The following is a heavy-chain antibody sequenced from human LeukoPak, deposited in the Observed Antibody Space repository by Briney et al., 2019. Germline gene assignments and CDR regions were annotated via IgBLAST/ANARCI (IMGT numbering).Heavy chain of an antibody. J-gene: IGHJ4*02. D-gene: IGHD3-3*01. CDR2: INHSGST. V-gene: IGHV4-34*01. CDR1: GGSFSGYY. Sequence: SETLSLTCAVYGGSFSGYYWSWIRQPPGKGLEWIGEINHSGSTNYNPSLKSRVTISVDTSKNQFSPKLSSVTAADTAVYYCARAYYDFWSGYSGVRRYYFDYWGQGTLVTVSS. CDR3: ARAYYDFWSGYSGVRRYYFDY.